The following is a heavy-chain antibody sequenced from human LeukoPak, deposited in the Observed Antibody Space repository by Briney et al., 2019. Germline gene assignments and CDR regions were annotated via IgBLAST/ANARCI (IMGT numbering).Heavy chain of an antibody. V-gene: IGHV4-59*08. Sequence: SETLSPTCTVSGGSISSYYWSWIRQPPGKGLEWIGYIYYSGSTNYNPSLKSRVTISVDTSKNQFSLKLSSVTAADTAVYYCARRNPYDILTGYYIWSDAFDIWGQGTMVTVSS. D-gene: IGHD3-9*01. CDR1: GGSISSYY. CDR3: ARRNPYDILTGYYIWSDAFDI. CDR2: IYYSGST. J-gene: IGHJ3*02.